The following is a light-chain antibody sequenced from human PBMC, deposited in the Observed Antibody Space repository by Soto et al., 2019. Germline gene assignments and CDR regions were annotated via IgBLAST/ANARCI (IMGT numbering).Light chain of an antibody. CDR1: QSVSSSY. CDR2: VAS. Sequence: EIVLTQSPGTLSLSPGERATLSCRASQSVSSSYLAWYQQKPGQAPRLLIYVASSSATGIPDRFSGSGSGTVFTLTISRMEPEEFAVYYCQQYGSSPPYTFGQGTKLEIK. CDR3: QQYGSSPPYT. J-gene: IGKJ2*01. V-gene: IGKV3-20*01.